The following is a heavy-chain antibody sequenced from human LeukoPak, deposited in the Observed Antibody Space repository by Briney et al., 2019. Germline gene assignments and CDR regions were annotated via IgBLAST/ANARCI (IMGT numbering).Heavy chain of an antibody. D-gene: IGHD3-9*01. V-gene: IGHV3-30-3*01. J-gene: IGHJ4*02. Sequence: GGSLRLSCAASGFTFSSYAMHWVRQAPGKGLEWVAVISYDGSNKYYADSVKGRFTISRDNSKNTLYLQMNSLRAEDTAVYYCAKGRDDILTGYYRVYFDYWGQGTLVTVSS. CDR2: ISYDGSNK. CDR1: GFTFSSYA. CDR3: AKGRDDILTGYYRVYFDY.